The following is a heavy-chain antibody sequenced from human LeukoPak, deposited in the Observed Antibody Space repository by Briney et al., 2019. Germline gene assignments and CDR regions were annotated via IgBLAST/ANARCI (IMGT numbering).Heavy chain of an antibody. V-gene: IGHV1-2*02. CDR1: GYTFTGYY. CDR2: INPNSGGT. CDR3: AREEGYSSSSPAGY. Sequence: ASVTVSCKASGYTFTGYYMHWVRQAPGQGLEWMGWINPNSGGTNYAQKFQGRVTMTRDTSISTAYMELSRLRSDDTAVYYCAREEGYSSSSPAGYWGQGTLVTVSS. J-gene: IGHJ4*02. D-gene: IGHD6-6*01.